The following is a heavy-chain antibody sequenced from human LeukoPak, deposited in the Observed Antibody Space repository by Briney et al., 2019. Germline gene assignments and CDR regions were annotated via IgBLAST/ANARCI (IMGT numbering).Heavy chain of an antibody. CDR3: AKDRDDYGDYIFDY. CDR1: GFTFSSYG. Sequence: PGGSLRLSCAASGFTFSSYGMHRVRQAPGKGLEWVAVIWYDGSNKYYADSVKGRFTISRDNSKNTLYLQMNSLRAEDTAVYYCAKDRDDYGDYIFDYWGQGTLVTVSS. D-gene: IGHD4-17*01. CDR2: IWYDGSNK. J-gene: IGHJ4*02. V-gene: IGHV3-33*06.